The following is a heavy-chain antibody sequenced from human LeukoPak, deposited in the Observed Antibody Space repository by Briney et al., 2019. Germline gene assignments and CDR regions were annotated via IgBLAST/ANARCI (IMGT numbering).Heavy chain of an antibody. V-gene: IGHV3-15*01. CDR3: TTVRYDGGVLWF. CDR1: GFTFSNAW. D-gene: IGHD5-12*01. CDR2: IKSKTDGGTT. Sequence: PGGSLRLSCAASGFTFSNAWMSWVRRAPGKGLEWVGRIKSKTDGGTTDYAAPVKGRFTISRDDSKNMLYLQMNSLKTEDTAVYYCTTVRYDGGVLWFWGQGTLVTVSS. J-gene: IGHJ4*02.